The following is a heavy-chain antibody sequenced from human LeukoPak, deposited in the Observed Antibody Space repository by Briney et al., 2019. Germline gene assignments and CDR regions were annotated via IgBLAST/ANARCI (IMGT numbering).Heavy chain of an antibody. V-gene: IGHV4-59*01. CDR2: IYYSGST. Sequence: PTETLSLTCTVSGGSISSYYWSWIRQPPGKGLEWIGYIYYSGSTNYNPSLKSRVTISVDTSKNQFSLKLSSVTAADTAVYYCARAVAATFDPWGQGTLVTVSS. CDR1: GGSISSYY. CDR3: ARAVAATFDP. J-gene: IGHJ5*02. D-gene: IGHD6-25*01.